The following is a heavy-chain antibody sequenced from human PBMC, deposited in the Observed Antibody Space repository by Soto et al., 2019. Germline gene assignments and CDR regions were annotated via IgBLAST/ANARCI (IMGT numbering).Heavy chain of an antibody. CDR1: GFTFSDYY. CDR3: GGGVTGSYSTFDY. CDR2: ITSNGRAM. Sequence: GGSLRLSCAASGFTFSDYYMSWIRQAPGKGLEWISYITSNGRAMSYADSVKGRLTISRDNAANSLYLQMNSLRVEDTAFYYCGGGVTGSYSTFDYWGQGILVTVSS. J-gene: IGHJ4*02. D-gene: IGHD7-27*01. V-gene: IGHV3-11*01.